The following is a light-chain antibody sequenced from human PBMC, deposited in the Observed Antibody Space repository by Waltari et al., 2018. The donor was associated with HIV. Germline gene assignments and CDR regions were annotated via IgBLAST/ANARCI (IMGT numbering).Light chain of an antibody. J-gene: IGLJ3*02. CDR2: SPI. CDR1: SGSVSTTNY. V-gene: IGLV8-61*01. CDR3: LLYMGSAWV. Sequence: QTVVTQEPSVSVSPGGTVTLTCALTSGSVSTTNYPSWYQQTPGQAPRTLIYSPITRSSGVPDRFSGSILGNKAALTITGAQADDESDYYCLLYMGSAWVFGGGTRLTVL.